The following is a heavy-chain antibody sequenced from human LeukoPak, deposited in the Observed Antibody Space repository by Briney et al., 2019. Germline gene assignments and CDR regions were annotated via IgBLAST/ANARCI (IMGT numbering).Heavy chain of an antibody. CDR3: AADYGGTTFDY. Sequence: PGGSLRLSCADSGFTFSSHWMHWVRQAPGKGLEWVSVIYSGGSTYYADSVKGRFTISRDNSKNTLYLQMNSLRAEDTAVYYCAADYGGTTFDYWGQGTLVTVSS. J-gene: IGHJ4*02. CDR1: GFTFSSHW. D-gene: IGHD4-23*01. V-gene: IGHV3-66*01. CDR2: IYSGGST.